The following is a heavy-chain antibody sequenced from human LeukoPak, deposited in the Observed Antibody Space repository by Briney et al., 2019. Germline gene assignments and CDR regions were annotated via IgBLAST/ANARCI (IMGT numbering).Heavy chain of an antibody. CDR1: GFTFSSCA. Sequence: GGSLRLSCAASGFTFSSCAMSWVRQAPGKGLEWVSAISGSGGSTYYADSVKGRFTISRDNSKNMLYLQMNSLRAEDTAVYYCAKDPSDVVGYCSSTSCYEPYFDYWGQGTLVTVSS. V-gene: IGHV3-23*01. CDR2: ISGSGGST. CDR3: AKDPSDVVGYCSSTSCYEPYFDY. J-gene: IGHJ4*02. D-gene: IGHD2-2*01.